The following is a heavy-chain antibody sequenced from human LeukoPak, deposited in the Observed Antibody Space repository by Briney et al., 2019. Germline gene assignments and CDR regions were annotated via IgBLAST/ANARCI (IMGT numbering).Heavy chain of an antibody. CDR2: INPNSGGT. Sequence: ASVKVSCKASGYIFTGYYIHWVRQAPGQGLEWMGWINPNSGGTNYAQKFQGRVTMTRDTSISTAYMELSRLRSDDTAVYYCASIGVGATPIDYWGQGTLVTVSS. CDR1: GYIFTGYY. D-gene: IGHD1-26*01. V-gene: IGHV1-2*02. CDR3: ASIGVGATPIDY. J-gene: IGHJ4*02.